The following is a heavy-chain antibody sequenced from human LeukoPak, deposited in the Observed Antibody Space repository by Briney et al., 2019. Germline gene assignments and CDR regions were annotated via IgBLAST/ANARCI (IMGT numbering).Heavy chain of an antibody. V-gene: IGHV6-1*01. D-gene: IGHD1-26*01. J-gene: IGHJ4*02. Sequence: SQTLSLTCAIYGGTLSSKSADWNWNRQSPARGLEWLGRTYYRSKWSSGYAESVKSRLTVSPDTSKNQFSLQLRSVTPEDTAVYYCARSQTGGTFDYWGQGALVTVSS. CDR3: ARSQTGGTFDY. CDR1: GGTLSSKSAD. CDR2: TYYRSKWSS.